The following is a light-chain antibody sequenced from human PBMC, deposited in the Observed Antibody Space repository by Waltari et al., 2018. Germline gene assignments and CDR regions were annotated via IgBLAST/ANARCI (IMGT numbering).Light chain of an antibody. CDR2: KDR. V-gene: IGLV3-25*03. Sequence: SYELTQPPSVSVSPGQTARIPCSGDALPKQYAYWYQQKSGQAPILVMYKDRERPSGIPERFSGSSSGTTVTLTISGVQAEDEADYYCQSGDNSGTNRVLFGGGTKLTVL. CDR3: QSGDNSGTNRVL. J-gene: IGLJ2*01. CDR1: ALPKQY.